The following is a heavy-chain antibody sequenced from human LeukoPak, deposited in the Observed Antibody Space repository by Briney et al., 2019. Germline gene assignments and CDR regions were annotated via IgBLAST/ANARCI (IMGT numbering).Heavy chain of an antibody. Sequence: SETLSLTCAVYGGSFSNYYWHWIRQPPGKGLEWLGEINHRGSSNYNPSLRGRVTISVDSSKDQFSLELDSVTAPDTAVYYCARAVGFGYSFGPYFDHWGQGALVTVSS. CDR1: GGSFSNYY. V-gene: IGHV4-34*01. CDR2: INHRGSS. D-gene: IGHD5-18*01. J-gene: IGHJ4*02. CDR3: ARAVGFGYSFGPYFDH.